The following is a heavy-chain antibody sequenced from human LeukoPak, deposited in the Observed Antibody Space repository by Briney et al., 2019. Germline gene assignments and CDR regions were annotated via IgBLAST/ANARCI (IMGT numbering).Heavy chain of an antibody. J-gene: IGHJ4*02. D-gene: IGHD3-10*01. CDR2: INPHSGGT. V-gene: IGHV1-2*06. Sequence: ASVKVSCKASGYTFTGYYMHWVRQAPGQGLEWMGRINPHSGGTKYAQKFQGRVTMTRDTAMRTAYMELSRLRSDDTAVYYCARVEITMVRGVPSRLNYWGQGTLVTVSS. CDR3: ARVEITMVRGVPSRLNY. CDR1: GYTFTGYY.